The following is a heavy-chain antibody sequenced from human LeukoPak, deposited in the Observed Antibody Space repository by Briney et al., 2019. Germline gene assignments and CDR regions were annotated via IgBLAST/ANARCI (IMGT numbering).Heavy chain of an antibody. J-gene: IGHJ2*01. D-gene: IGHD6-19*01. CDR2: ISGSGGST. V-gene: IGHV3-23*01. Sequence: GGSLRLSCAASGFTFSSYAMSWVRQAPGKGLEWVSAISGSGGSTYYADSVKGRFTISRDNSKNSLYLQMNSLRAEDTAFYYCAKDRVAGIGYWFFDLWGRDTLVTVSS. CDR3: AKDRVAGIGYWFFDL. CDR1: GFTFSSYA.